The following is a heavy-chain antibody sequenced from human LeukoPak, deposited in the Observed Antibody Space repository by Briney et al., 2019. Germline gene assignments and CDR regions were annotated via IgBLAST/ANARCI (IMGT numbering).Heavy chain of an antibody. J-gene: IGHJ4*02. V-gene: IGHV3-23*01. CDR1: GFTFSSYA. Sequence: GGSLRLSCAASGFTFSSYAMSWVRQAPGKGLEWASAISGSGGSTYYADSVKGRFTISRDNSKNTLYLQMNSLRAEDTAVYYCAKDSSGGYYDFWSGYYEYYFDYWGQGTLVTVSS. D-gene: IGHD3-3*01. CDR3: AKDSSGGYYDFWSGYYEYYFDY. CDR2: ISGSGGST.